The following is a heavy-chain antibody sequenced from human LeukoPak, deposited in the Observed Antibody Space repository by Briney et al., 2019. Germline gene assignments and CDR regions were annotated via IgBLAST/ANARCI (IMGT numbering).Heavy chain of an antibody. CDR1: GGSFSGYY. V-gene: IGHV4-34*01. Sequence: SETLSLTCAVYGGSFSGYYWSWIRPPPGKGLEWIGEINHSGSTNYNPSLKRRVTISVDTSKNQFSLNLSSVTAAYTAVYYCAREVHDYVWGSQHDAFDIWGQGTMVTVSS. CDR2: INHSGST. CDR3: AREVHDYVWGSQHDAFDI. D-gene: IGHD3-16*01. J-gene: IGHJ3*02.